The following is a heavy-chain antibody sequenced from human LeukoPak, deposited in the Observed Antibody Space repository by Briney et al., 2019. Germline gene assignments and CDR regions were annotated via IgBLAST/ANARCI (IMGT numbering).Heavy chain of an antibody. CDR2: INHSGST. J-gene: IGHJ6*03. V-gene: IGHV4-34*01. Sequence: SETLSLTCAVYGGSFSGYYWSWIRQPPGKGLEWIGGINHSGSTNYNPSLKSRVTISVDTSKNQFSLKLSSVTAADTAVYYCARVVVVVAASYYYYYYMDVWGKGTTVTVSS. CDR3: ARVVVVVAASYYYYYYMDV. D-gene: IGHD2-15*01. CDR1: GGSFSGYY.